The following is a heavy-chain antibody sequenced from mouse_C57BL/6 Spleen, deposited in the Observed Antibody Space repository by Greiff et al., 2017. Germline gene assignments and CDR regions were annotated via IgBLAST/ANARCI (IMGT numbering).Heavy chain of an antibody. Sequence: VQLKQSGPGLVKPSQSLSLTCSVTGYSITSGYYWNWIRQFPGNKLEWMGYISYDGSNNYNPSLKNRISITRDTSKNQFFLKLNSVTTEDTATYYCARETMVTSSAWFAYWGQGTLVTVSA. J-gene: IGHJ3*01. D-gene: IGHD2-2*01. CDR1: GYSITSGYY. CDR2: ISYDGSN. V-gene: IGHV3-6*01. CDR3: ARETMVTSSAWFAY.